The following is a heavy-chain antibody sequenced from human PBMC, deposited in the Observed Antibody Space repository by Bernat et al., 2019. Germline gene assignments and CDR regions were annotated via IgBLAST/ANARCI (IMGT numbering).Heavy chain of an antibody. V-gene: IGHV1-46*03. J-gene: IGHJ4*02. D-gene: IGHD6-19*01. CDR1: GYTFTSYY. Sequence: QVQLVQSGAEVKKPGASVKVSCKASGYTFTSYYMHWVRQAPGQGLEWMGIINPSGGSTSYAQKFQGRVTMTRDTSTSTVYMELSSLRSEDTAVYYCARDSLAVAGLSRPLPDYYFDYWGQGTLVTVSS. CDR3: ARDSLAVAGLSRPLPDYYFDY. CDR2: INPSGGST.